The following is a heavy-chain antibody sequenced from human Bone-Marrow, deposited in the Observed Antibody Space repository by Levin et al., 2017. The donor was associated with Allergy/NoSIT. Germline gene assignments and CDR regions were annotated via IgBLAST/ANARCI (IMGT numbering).Heavy chain of an antibody. CDR2: INPKSGAT. Sequence: ASVKVSCKASGYSFTDYSMHWVRQAPGQGLEWMGWINPKSGATKYARKFQGRVTMTRDTSISTAYMDLSRLTSDDTAIFYCASRVYSSGWYGFFDLWGRGTLVTVSS. J-gene: IGHJ2*01. CDR1: GYSFTDYS. V-gene: IGHV1-2*02. D-gene: IGHD6-19*01. CDR3: ASRVYSSGWYGFFDL.